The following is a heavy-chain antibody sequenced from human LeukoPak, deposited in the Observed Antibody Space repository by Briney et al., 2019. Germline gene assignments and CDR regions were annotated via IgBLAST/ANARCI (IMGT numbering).Heavy chain of an antibody. D-gene: IGHD3-22*01. Sequence: PGGSLRPSCAASGFTVSSNYMSWVRQAPGKGLEWVSVIYSGGSTYYADSVKGRFTISRDNSKNTLYLQMNSLRAEDTAVYYCARVYYYDSSGYYLFDPWGQGTLVTVSS. CDR2: IYSGGST. CDR3: ARVYYYDSSGYYLFDP. V-gene: IGHV3-53*01. CDR1: GFTVSSNY. J-gene: IGHJ5*02.